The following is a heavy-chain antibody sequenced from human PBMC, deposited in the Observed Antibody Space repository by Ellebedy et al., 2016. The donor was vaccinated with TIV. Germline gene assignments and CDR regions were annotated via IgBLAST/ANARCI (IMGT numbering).Heavy chain of an antibody. CDR1: GLTFSRYW. CDR3: ARAGEYCDFPQNCYAMDV. CDR2: IKQDGSDK. V-gene: IGHV3-7*03. J-gene: IGHJ6*02. D-gene: IGHD2/OR15-2a*01. Sequence: GESLKISCVDSGLTFSRYWMSWVRQTPGRGLEWVANIKQDGSDKNYVDSVKGRFTISRDNAKNSLYLQMNSLRAEDTAVYYCARAGEYCDFPQNCYAMDVWGQGTTVTVS.